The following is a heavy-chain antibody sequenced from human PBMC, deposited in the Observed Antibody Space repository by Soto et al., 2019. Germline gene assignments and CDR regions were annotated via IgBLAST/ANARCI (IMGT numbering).Heavy chain of an antibody. V-gene: IGHV4-30-2*06. CDR1: GGSISSGGYS. Sequence: PSETLSLTCTVSGGSISSGGYSWTWIRQSPGKGLEWIGYTYQSGSAYYNPSLKSRVTISVDRSKNQFSLNLTSVTAADTAVYYCARDYYGMDVWGHGTTVTVSS. J-gene: IGHJ6*02. CDR3: ARDYYGMDV. CDR2: TYQSGSA.